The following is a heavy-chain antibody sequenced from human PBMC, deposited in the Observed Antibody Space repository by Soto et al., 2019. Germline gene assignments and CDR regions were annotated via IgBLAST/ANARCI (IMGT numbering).Heavy chain of an antibody. CDR3: ARDHIGSFDY. Sequence: PSETLSLTCTVSGGSISSYYWSWIRQPPGKGLEWIGYIYYSGSTNYNPSLKSRVTISVDTSKNQFSLKLSSVTAADTAVYYCARDHIGSFDYWGQGTLVTVSS. J-gene: IGHJ4*02. CDR2: IYYSGST. CDR1: GGSISSYY. V-gene: IGHV4-59*01. D-gene: IGHD5-12*01.